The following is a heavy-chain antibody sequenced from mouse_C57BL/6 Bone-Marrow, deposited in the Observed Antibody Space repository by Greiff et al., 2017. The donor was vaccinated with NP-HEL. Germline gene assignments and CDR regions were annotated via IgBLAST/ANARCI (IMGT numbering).Heavy chain of an antibody. V-gene: IGHV1-26*01. CDR1: GYTFTDYY. Sequence: EVQLQQSGPELVKPGASVKISCKASGYTFTDYYMNWVKQSHGKSLEWIGDINPNNGGTSYNQKFKGKATLTVDKSSSTAYMELRSLTSEDSAVYYCAITGGFDVWGTGTTVTVSS. CDR3: AITGGFDV. J-gene: IGHJ1*03. D-gene: IGHD4-1*01. CDR2: INPNNGGT.